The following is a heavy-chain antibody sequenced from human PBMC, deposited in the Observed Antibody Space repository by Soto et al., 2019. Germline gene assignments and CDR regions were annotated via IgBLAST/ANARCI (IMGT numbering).Heavy chain of an antibody. CDR2: ISYDGSNK. D-gene: IGHD6-19*01. CDR1: GFTFSSYG. CDR3: AKDEYSSGWYDYYYGMDV. V-gene: IGHV3-30*18. J-gene: IGHJ6*02. Sequence: VQLVESGGGVVQPGRSLRLSCAASGFTFSSYGMHWVRQAPGKGLEWVAVISYDGSNKYYADSVKGRFTISRDNSKNTLYLQMNSLRAEDTAVYYCAKDEYSSGWYDYYYGMDVWGQGTTVTVSS.